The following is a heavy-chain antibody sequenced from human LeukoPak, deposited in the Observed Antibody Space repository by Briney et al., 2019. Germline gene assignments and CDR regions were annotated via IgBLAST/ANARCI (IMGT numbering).Heavy chain of an antibody. CDR3: ARGRYYYGSGSYQGDY. J-gene: IGHJ4*02. CDR1: GGSISSYY. V-gene: IGHV4-4*07. D-gene: IGHD3-10*01. Sequence: SETLSLTCTASGGSISSYYWSWIRQPAGKGLEWIGRIYTSGSTNYNPSLKSRVTMSVDTSKNQFSLKLSSVTAADTAVYYCARGRYYYGSGSYQGDYWGQGTLVTVSS. CDR2: IYTSGST.